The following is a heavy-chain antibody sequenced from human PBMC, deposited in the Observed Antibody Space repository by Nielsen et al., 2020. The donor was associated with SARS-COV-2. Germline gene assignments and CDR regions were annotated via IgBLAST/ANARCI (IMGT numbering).Heavy chain of an antibody. CDR1: GGSISSYY. CDR2: IYYSGST. J-gene: IGHJ4*02. CDR3: AREGDGGYCSGGSCYGY. V-gene: IGHV4-59*01. Sequence: SETLSLTCTVSGGSISSYYWSWIRQPPGKGLEWIGYIYYSGSTSYNPSLKSRVTISVDTSKNQFSLKLSSVTAADTAVYYCAREGDGGYCSGGSCYGYWGQGTLVTVSS. D-gene: IGHD2-15*01.